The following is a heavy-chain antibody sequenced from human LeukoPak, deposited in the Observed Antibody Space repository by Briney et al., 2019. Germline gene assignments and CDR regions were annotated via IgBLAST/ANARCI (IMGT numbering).Heavy chain of an antibody. Sequence: GGSLRLSCAASGFTFSSYWMHWVRQAPGKGLEWVANIKQDGSEKYYVDSVKGRFTISRDNAKNSLYLQMNSLRAEDTAVYYCARDLEGHICYFDYWGQGTLVTVSS. CDR3: ARDLEGHICYFDY. CDR1: GFTFSSYW. V-gene: IGHV3-7*01. D-gene: IGHD2-21*01. CDR2: IKQDGSEK. J-gene: IGHJ4*02.